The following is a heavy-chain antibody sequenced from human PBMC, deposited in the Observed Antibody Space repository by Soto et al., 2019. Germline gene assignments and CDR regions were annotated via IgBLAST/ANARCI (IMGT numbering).Heavy chain of an antibody. J-gene: IGHJ4*02. D-gene: IGHD6-13*01. CDR1: GGTFNNYA. CDR2: IIPSINTP. CDR3: ASSDGTSWYGDY. Sequence: SVKVSCKASGGTFNNYAVTWVRQAPGQGLEWMGGIIPSINTPNYAQKFQGRVTITADESTSTVYMELNSLRSEDTAVYYCASSDGTSWYGDYWGQGTLVTVSS. V-gene: IGHV1-69*13.